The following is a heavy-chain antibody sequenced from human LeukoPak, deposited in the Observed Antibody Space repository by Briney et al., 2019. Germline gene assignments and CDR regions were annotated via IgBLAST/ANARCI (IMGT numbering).Heavy chain of an antibody. CDR3: ARVLSSISLNWFDP. V-gene: IGHV4-4*07. CDR2: IYTSGST. D-gene: IGHD2-2*01. CDR1: GDSISSYY. J-gene: IGHJ5*02. Sequence: SETLSLTCTVSGDSISSYYWSWIRQPAGKGLEWIGRIYTSGSTNYNPSLKSRVTMSGDTSKNQFSLKLSSVTAADTAVYYCARVLSSISLNWFDPWGQGTLVTVSS.